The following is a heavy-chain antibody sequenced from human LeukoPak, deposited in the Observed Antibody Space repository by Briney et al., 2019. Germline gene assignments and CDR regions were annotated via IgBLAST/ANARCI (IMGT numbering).Heavy chain of an antibody. CDR2: FHTSGST. CDR3: ARGQYSSSWYYGMDV. Sequence: PSETLSLTCTVSGGAITSYHWSWIRQPAGKGLEWIGRFHTSGSTNYNPSLKSRVTMSVDTSKNQFSLKLSSVTAADTAVYYCARGQYSSSWYYGMDVWGQGTTVTVSS. CDR1: GGAITSYH. D-gene: IGHD6-13*01. J-gene: IGHJ6*02. V-gene: IGHV4-4*07.